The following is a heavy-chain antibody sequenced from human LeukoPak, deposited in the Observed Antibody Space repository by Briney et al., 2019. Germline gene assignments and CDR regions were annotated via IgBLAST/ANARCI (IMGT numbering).Heavy chain of an antibody. CDR2: IYYSGST. J-gene: IGHJ3*02. CDR3: ARVAALGVVVITNDAFDI. D-gene: IGHD3-22*01. CDR1: GGSISSYY. Sequence: PSETLSLTCTVSGGSISSYYWSWIRQPPGKGLEWIGYIYYSGSTNYNPSLKSRVTISVDTSKNQFSLKLSSVTAADTAVYYCARVAALGVVVITNDAFDIWGQGTMVTVSS. V-gene: IGHV4-59*01.